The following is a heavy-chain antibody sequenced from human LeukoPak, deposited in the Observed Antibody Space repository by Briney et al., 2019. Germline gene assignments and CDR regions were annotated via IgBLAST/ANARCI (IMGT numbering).Heavy chain of an antibody. D-gene: IGHD4-17*01. J-gene: IGHJ4*02. CDR1: GFSINSYS. CDR2: ISSSGGYI. V-gene: IGHV3-21*01. Sequence: PGGSLRLYCAASGFSINSYSMTWVRQAPGKGLEWVSTISSSGGYIYYADSVKGRFTISRDTAKNSLYLQMNSLRVEDTAVYNCARLRDTVTSASDYWGQGTLVTVSS. CDR3: ARLRDTVTSASDY.